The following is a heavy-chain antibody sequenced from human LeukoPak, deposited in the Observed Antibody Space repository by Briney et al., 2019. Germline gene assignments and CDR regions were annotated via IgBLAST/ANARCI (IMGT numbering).Heavy chain of an antibody. J-gene: IGHJ3*02. CDR3: VRDRVLGAFDI. Sequence: SETLSLTCTVSGGSISSYSWTWIRQPPGKGLEWIGPFYYSGSTNYNPSLKSRVTISVDTSKNQFSLKLSCVTAADTAVYYCVRDRVLGAFDIWGQGTMVTVSS. D-gene: IGHD3-16*01. V-gene: IGHV4-59*01. CDR1: GGSISSYS. CDR2: FYYSGST.